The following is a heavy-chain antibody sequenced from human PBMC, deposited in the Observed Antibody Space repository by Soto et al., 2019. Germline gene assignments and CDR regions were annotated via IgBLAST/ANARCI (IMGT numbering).Heavy chain of an antibody. CDR2: INPSGYGT. V-gene: IGHV1-46*01. CDR3: ARDGVVVPSALYYFDY. J-gene: IGHJ4*02. D-gene: IGHD2-2*01. CDR1: GYTFTSYY. Sequence: GASVKVSYKASGYTFTSYYMHWVRQAPGQGLEWMGIINPSGYGTSYAQKFQGRVTMTRDTSTSTFYMELRSLRSDDTAVYFCARDGVVVPSALYYFDYWGQGTMVTVYS.